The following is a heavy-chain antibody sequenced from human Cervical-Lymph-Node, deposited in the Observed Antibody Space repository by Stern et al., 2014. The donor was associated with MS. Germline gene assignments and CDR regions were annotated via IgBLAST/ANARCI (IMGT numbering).Heavy chain of an antibody. J-gene: IGHJ4*02. CDR1: GYTFSNYA. Sequence: VQLVQSGPEVKKPWASVKVSCTASGYTFSNYAFSWVRQAPGQGLEWMGWISANNADTRYAQKLQGRVTMTTDTSTSTSYMELRSLTSDDTAVYYCARDGYFDSSGDYWGQGTLVTVSS. CDR2: ISANNADT. CDR3: ARDGYFDSSGDY. D-gene: IGHD3-22*01. V-gene: IGHV1-18*01.